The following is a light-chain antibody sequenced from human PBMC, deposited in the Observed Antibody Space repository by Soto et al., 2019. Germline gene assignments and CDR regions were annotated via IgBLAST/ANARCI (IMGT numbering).Light chain of an antibody. Sequence: DIQMTQSPSTLSASVGDRVTITCRASQSISYWLAWYQQKPGKAPKLLIYDASTLESGIPSGVSGSGCGTEFTLTITSLQPDDFATYFCQQYKTYPWTFGQGTKVEI. CDR2: DAS. CDR3: QQYKTYPWT. V-gene: IGKV1-5*01. CDR1: QSISYW. J-gene: IGKJ1*01.